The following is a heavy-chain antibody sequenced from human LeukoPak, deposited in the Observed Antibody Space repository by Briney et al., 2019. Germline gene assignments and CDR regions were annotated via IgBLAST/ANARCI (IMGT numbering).Heavy chain of an antibody. CDR3: ARGEDCSSTSCSYYFDY. Sequence: ASVKVSCKVSGYTLTELSMHWVRQAPGKGLEWMGGFDPEGGETIYAQKFQGRVTMTEDTSTDTAYMELSSLRSEDTAVYYCARGEDCSSTSCSYYFDYWGQGTLVTVSS. V-gene: IGHV1-24*01. CDR2: FDPEGGET. D-gene: IGHD2-2*01. J-gene: IGHJ4*02. CDR1: GYTLTELS.